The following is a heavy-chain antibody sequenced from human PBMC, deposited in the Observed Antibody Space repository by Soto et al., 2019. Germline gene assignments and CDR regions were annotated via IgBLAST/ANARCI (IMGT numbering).Heavy chain of an antibody. V-gene: IGHV1-8*01. J-gene: IGHJ5*02. CDR1: GYTFGNND. Sequence: QVQLVQSGAQVKKPGASVKVSCKASGYTFGNNDISWVRQATGQGLEWMGWMNPNSGNTGYAQKFQGRVSMTRNTSITTAYLELSSLRSDDTAIYYCARMATSGTLNWFDPWGQVTLVIVSS. CDR2: MNPNSGNT. CDR3: ARMATSGTLNWFDP.